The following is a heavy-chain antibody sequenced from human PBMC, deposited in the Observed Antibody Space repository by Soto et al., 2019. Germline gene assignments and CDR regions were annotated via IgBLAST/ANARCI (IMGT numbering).Heavy chain of an antibody. J-gene: IGHJ5*02. CDR1: GGSISSYY. CDR2: IYYSGST. CDR3: ARGRQLPRRWFDP. V-gene: IGHV4-59*01. Sequence: SETLSLTCTVSGGSISSYYWSWIRQPPGKGLEWIGYIYYSGSTNYNPSLKSRVTISVDTSKNQFSLKLSSVTAADTAVYYCARGRQLPRRWFDPWGQGTLVTVSS. D-gene: IGHD2-2*01.